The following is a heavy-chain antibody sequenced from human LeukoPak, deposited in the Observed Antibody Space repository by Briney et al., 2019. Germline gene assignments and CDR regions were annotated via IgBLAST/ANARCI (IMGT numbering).Heavy chain of an antibody. V-gene: IGHV3-23*01. CDR3: AKDLRYNYYYDF. CDR2: ISGSGSST. Sequence: PGGSLRLSCAASGFTFSNYAMNWVRQAPGRGLEWVSAISGSGSSTYYADSVKGRFTISRDNSKNTLYLQMNSLRAEDTAVYYCAKDLRYNYYYDFWGQGTLVTVSS. J-gene: IGHJ4*02. D-gene: IGHD1-1*01. CDR1: GFTFSNYA.